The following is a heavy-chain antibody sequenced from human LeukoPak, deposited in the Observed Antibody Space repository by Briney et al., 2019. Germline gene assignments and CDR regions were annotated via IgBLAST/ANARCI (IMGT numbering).Heavy chain of an antibody. CDR1: GFTFTSYS. V-gene: IGHV3-23*01. CDR2: ISGGGGST. CDR3: AKGGKWDVTPFDY. D-gene: IGHD1-26*01. Sequence: GGSLRLSCAASGFTFTSYSMNWVRQAPGRGLEWVSTISGGGGSTYYADSVKGRFTISRDNSKNTLYLQVNSLRAEDTAVYYCAKGGKWDVTPFDYWGQGTLVTVSS. J-gene: IGHJ4*02.